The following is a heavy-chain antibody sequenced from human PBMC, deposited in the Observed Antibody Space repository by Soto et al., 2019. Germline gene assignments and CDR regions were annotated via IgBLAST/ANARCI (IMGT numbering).Heavy chain of an antibody. CDR2: VSIGGST. CDR1: GFTFSSYA. J-gene: IGHJ4*02. D-gene: IGHD2-15*01. Sequence: DVQLLESGGCLVQPEGSLRLSCAASGFTFSSYAMGWVRKGPGKGLEWVAVVSIGGSTHYADSVRGRFTISRDNSKNTLSLQMNSLTAEDTAVYSCAKRRGAGGHFDYWGQGALITVSS. CDR3: AKRRGAGGHFDY. V-gene: IGHV3-23*01.